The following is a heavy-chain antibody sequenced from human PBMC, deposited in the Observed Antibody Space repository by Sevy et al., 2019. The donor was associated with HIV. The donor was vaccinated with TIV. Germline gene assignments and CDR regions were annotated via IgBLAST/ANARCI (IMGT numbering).Heavy chain of an antibody. J-gene: IGHJ4*02. CDR3: AGGPPSSTREYYFDY. Sequence: GGSLRLSCAASGFTFSSYDMHWVRQAPGKGLEWVSAIGTAGDTYYPGSVKGRFTIARENAKNSLYLQMNIRRAGDTAVYDCAGGPPSSTREYYFDYWCQGTLVTVSS. CDR2: IGTAGDT. CDR1: GFTFSSYD. D-gene: IGHD6-6*01. V-gene: IGHV3-13*01.